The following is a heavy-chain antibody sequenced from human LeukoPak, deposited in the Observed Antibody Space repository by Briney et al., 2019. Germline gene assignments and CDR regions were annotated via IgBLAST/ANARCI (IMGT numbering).Heavy chain of an antibody. CDR3: ARDEYCTNGVCSRY. D-gene: IGHD2-8*01. V-gene: IGHV3-9*01. J-gene: IGHJ4*02. CDR2: ISWNSGSI. Sequence: GRSLRLSCAASGFTFDDYAMHWVRQAPGKGLEWVSGISWNSGSIGYADSVRGRFTISRDNAKNSLYLQMNSLRAEDTALYYCARDEYCTNGVCSRYWGQGTLVTVSS. CDR1: GFTFDDYA.